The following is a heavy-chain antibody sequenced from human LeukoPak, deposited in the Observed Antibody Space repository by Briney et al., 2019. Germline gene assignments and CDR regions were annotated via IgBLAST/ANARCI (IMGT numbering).Heavy chain of an antibody. CDR2: MFHSGST. V-gene: IGHV4-38-2*01. Sequence: SETLSLTCAVSGYSISSGHYWAWIRQSPEKGLEWIASMFHSGSTYYNPSLKSRVTTSADTSKNEFSLKLSSVTAADTAVYYCARVDRYDFYFDYWGQGTLVTVSS. J-gene: IGHJ4*02. D-gene: IGHD3-3*01. CDR1: GYSISSGHY. CDR3: ARVDRYDFYFDY.